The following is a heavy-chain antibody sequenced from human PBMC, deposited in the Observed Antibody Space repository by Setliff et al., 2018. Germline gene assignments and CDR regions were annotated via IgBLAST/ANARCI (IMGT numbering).Heavy chain of an antibody. J-gene: IGHJ4*02. V-gene: IGHV4-39*07. Sequence: SETLSLTCTVSGGSISSSSYYWGWIRQPPGKGLEWIGSMYSGGNTYYNPSLKSRATISIDTSKNQFSLKLNSVTAADTAVYYCARDGGEYWGQGTLVTVSS. CDR2: MYSGGNT. CDR1: GGSISSSSYY. CDR3: ARDGGEY. D-gene: IGHD3-16*01.